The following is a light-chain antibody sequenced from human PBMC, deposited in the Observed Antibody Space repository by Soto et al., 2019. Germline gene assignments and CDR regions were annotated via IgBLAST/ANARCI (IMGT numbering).Light chain of an antibody. CDR1: QSISSW. V-gene: IGKV1-5*01. CDR3: QQYNTYWT. CDR2: DVS. J-gene: IGKJ1*01. Sequence: DIQMTQSPSTLSASVGDRVTITVRASQSISSWLAWYQQKPGKAPKLLIYDVSSLKSGVPSRFSGSGSGTEFTLTISSLQPDDFATYYCQQYNTYWTFGQGTKVDIK.